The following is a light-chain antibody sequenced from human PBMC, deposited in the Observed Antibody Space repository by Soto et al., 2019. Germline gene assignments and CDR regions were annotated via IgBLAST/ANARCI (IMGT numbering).Light chain of an antibody. CDR2: KAS. Sequence: DLQMTQSPSTLSASAGDRVTITCRASQSISPYLAWYQQKPGKPPKLLIYKASSLQSGVPSRFSATGYVKEFTLTISTLQPDDFAPYYCQQSITTPWTFGQGTKVDIK. V-gene: IGKV1-5*03. J-gene: IGKJ1*01. CDR3: QQSITTPWT. CDR1: QSISPY.